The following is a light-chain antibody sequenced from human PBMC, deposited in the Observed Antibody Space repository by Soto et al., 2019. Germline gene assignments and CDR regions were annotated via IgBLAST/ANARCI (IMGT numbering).Light chain of an antibody. V-gene: IGKV1-12*01. CDR1: QGVSSW. J-gene: IGKJ5*01. CDR3: QQYSDSSGA. Sequence: DIEFTQSPSSASASVGDRVTIPCWASQGVSSWLAWYAQKPGKDTKLLIYAASRSQSGAPSMFSGSGSGTDSTRTISSLKHDDVATACRQQYSDSSGAFGQGTRLEIK. CDR2: AAS.